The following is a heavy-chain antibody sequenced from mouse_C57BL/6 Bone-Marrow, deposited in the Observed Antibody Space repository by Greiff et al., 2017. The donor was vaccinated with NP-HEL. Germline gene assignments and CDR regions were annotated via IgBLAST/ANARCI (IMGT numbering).Heavy chain of an antibody. CDR2: IRSKSNNYAT. CDR3: VREGYDYDGGAWFAY. V-gene: IGHV10-1*01. J-gene: IGHJ3*01. CDR1: GFSFNTYA. Sequence: EVMLVESGGGLVQPKGSLKLSCAASGFSFNTYAMNWVRQAPGKGLEWVARIRSKSNNYATYYADSVKDRFTISRDDSESMLYLQMNNLKTEDTAMYYCVREGYDYDGGAWFAYWGQGTLVTVSA. D-gene: IGHD2-4*01.